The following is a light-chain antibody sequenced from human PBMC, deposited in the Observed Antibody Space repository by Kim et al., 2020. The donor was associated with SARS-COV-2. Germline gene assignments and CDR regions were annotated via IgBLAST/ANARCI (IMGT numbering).Light chain of an antibody. CDR3: QQYSNWPPAWT. CDR2: GAS. V-gene: IGKV3-15*01. J-gene: IGKJ1*01. CDR1: QSVSSN. Sequence: EIVMTQSPATLSVSPGERATLSCRASQSVSSNLAWYQQKPGQAPKLLIYGASTRATGIPARFSGSGSGTEFTLTISSLQSEDFAVYYCQQYSNWPPAWTFGQGTKVDI.